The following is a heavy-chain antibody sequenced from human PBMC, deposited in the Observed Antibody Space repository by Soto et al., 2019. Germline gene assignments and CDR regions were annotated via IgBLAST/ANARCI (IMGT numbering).Heavy chain of an antibody. V-gene: IGHV4-30-4*01. J-gene: IGHJ4*02. CDR3: ARDGGPYSSSSSY. Sequence: SETLSLTCTVSGGSISSGDYYWSWIRQPPGKGLEWIGYIYYSGSTYYNPSLKSRVTISVDTSKNQFSLKLSSVTAADTAVYYCARDGGPYSSSSSYWGQGTLVTVSS. D-gene: IGHD6-6*01. CDR2: IYYSGST. CDR1: GGSISSGDYY.